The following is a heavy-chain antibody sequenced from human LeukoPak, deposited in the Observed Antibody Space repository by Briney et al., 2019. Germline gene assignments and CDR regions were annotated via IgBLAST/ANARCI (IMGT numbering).Heavy chain of an antibody. Sequence: SETPSLTCTVSGGSISSSSYYWGWIRQPPGKGLEWIGSIYYSGSTYYNPSLKSRVTISVDTSKNQFSLKLSSVTAADTAVYYCASIDVEMATTLDYWGQGTLVTVSS. CDR2: IYYSGST. V-gene: IGHV4-39*01. CDR1: GGSISSSSYY. CDR3: ASIDVEMATTLDY. D-gene: IGHD5-24*01. J-gene: IGHJ4*02.